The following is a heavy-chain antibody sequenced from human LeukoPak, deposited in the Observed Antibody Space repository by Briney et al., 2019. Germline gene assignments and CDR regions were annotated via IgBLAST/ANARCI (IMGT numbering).Heavy chain of an antibody. CDR1: GGSFSGYY. Sequence: SETLSRTCAVYGGSFSGYYWSWIRQPPGEGLEWIGEINHSGSTNYNPSLKSRVTISVDTSKNQFSLKLSSVTAADTAVYYCARGFSGPYNWFDPWGQGTLVTVSS. V-gene: IGHV4-34*01. D-gene: IGHD1-14*01. CDR2: INHSGST. CDR3: ARGFSGPYNWFDP. J-gene: IGHJ5*02.